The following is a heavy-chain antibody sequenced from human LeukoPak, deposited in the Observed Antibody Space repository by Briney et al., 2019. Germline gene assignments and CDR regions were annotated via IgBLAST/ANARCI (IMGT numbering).Heavy chain of an antibody. J-gene: IGHJ5*02. CDR1: GFTFSSYE. Sequence: GGSLRLSCAASGFTFSSYEMNWVRQAPGKGLEWVLYISSSGSTIYYADSVKGRFTISRDNAKNSLYLQMNSMRAEDTAVYYCARAERVRYFDWLNWFDPWGQGTLVTVSS. V-gene: IGHV3-48*03. CDR3: ARAERVRYFDWLNWFDP. D-gene: IGHD3-9*01. CDR2: ISSSGSTI.